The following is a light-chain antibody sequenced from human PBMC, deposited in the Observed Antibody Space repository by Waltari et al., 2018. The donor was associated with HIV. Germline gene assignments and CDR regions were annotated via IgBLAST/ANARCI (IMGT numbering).Light chain of an antibody. CDR3: ASFTGDTTVM. CDR2: DRD. Sequence: AVTQPASVSGLPGQSTTISCTGDDTDFSLYTFVSWYQQHSGKPPRLILYDRDSRDSGVSDPFSGSMAGNTASLTIPALRAEDEGHYYCASFTGDTTVMFGGGTEVTVL. V-gene: IGLV2-14*03. J-gene: IGLJ3*02. CDR1: DTDFSLYTF.